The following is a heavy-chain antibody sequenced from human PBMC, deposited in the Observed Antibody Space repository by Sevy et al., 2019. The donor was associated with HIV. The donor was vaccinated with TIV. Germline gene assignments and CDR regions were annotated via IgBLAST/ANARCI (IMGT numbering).Heavy chain of an antibody. CDR3: ARESEYSSSPGAFDI. CDR2: IYDAGST. D-gene: IGHD6-6*01. Sequence: GESLKISCAASGFTVSSDYMSWVRQAPGKGLEWVPLIYDAGSTYFADSVEGRFTISRDDSKNTLYLQMNSLRAEDTAVYFCARESEYSSSPGAFDIWGQGTMVTVSS. V-gene: IGHV3-53*01. J-gene: IGHJ3*02. CDR1: GFTVSSDY.